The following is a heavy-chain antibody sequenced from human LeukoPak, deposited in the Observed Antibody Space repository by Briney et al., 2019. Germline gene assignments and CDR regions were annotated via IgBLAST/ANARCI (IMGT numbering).Heavy chain of an antibody. Sequence: GASVKVSCTASGYTFTSYGISWVRQAPGQGREWMGWISAYNGNTNYAQKLQGRVTMTTDTSTSTAYMELRSLRSDDTAVYYCAREVQLWFGELSGYYGMDVWGKGTTVTVSS. D-gene: IGHD3-10*01. V-gene: IGHV1-18*04. CDR3: AREVQLWFGELSGYYGMDV. CDR2: ISAYNGNT. CDR1: GYTFTSYG. J-gene: IGHJ6*04.